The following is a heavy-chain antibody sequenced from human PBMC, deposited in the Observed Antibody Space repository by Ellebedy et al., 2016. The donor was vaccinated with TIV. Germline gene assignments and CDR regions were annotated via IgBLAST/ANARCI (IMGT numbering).Heavy chain of an antibody. CDR2: IYYSGST. J-gene: IGHJ6*02. CDR3: ARGNYYYGMDV. V-gene: IGHV4-39*07. Sequence: SETLSLTCTVSGGSISSSSYYWGWIRQPPGKGLEWIGSIYYSGSTYYNPSLKSRVTISVDTSKNQFSLKLSSVTAADTAVYYCARGNYYYGMDVWGQGTTVTVSS. CDR1: GGSISSSSYY.